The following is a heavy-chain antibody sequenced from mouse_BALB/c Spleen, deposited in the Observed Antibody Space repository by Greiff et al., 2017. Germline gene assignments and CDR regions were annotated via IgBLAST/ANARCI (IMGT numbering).Heavy chain of an antibody. CDR2: ISSGGSYT. CDR1: GFTFSSYT. V-gene: IGHV5-6-4*01. J-gene: IGHJ4*01. D-gene: IGHD2-2*01. CDR3: ARWFYAMGY. Sequence: EVKLVESGGGLVKPGGSLKLSCAASGFTFSSYTMSWVRQTPEKRLEWVATISSGGSYTYYPDSVKGRFTISRDNAKNTLYLQMSSLKSEETAMFYCARWFYAMGYWGQGASGTGS.